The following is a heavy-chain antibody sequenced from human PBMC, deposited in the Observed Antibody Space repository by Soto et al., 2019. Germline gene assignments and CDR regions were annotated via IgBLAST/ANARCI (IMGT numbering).Heavy chain of an antibody. CDR2: ISSTTNYI. CDR1: GFTFTRYS. Sequence: GGSLRLSCAASGFTFTRYSMNWVRQAPGKGLEWVSSISSTTNYIYYADSMKGRFTVSRDNAKNSVYLEMNSLSAEDTAVYYCARESEDLTSNFDYWGQGTLFTVS. V-gene: IGHV3-21*01. J-gene: IGHJ4*02. CDR3: ARESEDLTSNFDY.